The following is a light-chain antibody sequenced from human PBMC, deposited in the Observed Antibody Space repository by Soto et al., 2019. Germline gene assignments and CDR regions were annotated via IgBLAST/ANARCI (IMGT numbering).Light chain of an antibody. V-gene: IGKV3-11*01. CDR3: QQLTDWPPQWT. Sequence: EVVLTQSRDTLSLPPGERATLSCRASQSISSYLTWYQQKPGQAPRLLIYDASSRATGIPARFSGSGSGTDFTLTISSLDPEDFAVYYCQQLTDWPPQWTFGQGTKVEIK. J-gene: IGKJ1*01. CDR1: QSISSY. CDR2: DAS.